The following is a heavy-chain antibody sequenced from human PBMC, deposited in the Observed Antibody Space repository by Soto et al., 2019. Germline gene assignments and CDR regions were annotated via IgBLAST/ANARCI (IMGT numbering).Heavy chain of an antibody. Sequence: SGPTLVNPTQTLTLTCIFSGFALRTSGVGVGWIRQPPGKALEWLGFIYWNDDKRYSPSLKSRLTITKDTSKNQVVLTMTNMDPVDTATYYCAKSGSSGWYGWFDPWGQGTLVTVSS. CDR3: AKSGSSGWYGWFDP. CDR1: GFALRTSGVG. D-gene: IGHD6-19*01. J-gene: IGHJ5*02. V-gene: IGHV2-5*01. CDR2: IYWNDDK.